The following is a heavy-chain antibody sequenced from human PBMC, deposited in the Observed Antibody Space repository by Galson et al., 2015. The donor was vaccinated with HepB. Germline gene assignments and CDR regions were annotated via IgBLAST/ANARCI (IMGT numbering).Heavy chain of an antibody. CDR3: ARGLIGSEDY. CDR1: GFTFSNYW. Sequence: SLRLSCAASGFTFSNYWMLWVRQAPGKGLAWVSRVNSDGSGTNYAASVKGRFTISRDNAKNTLYLQMNSLRAEDTAVYYCARGLIGSEDYWGQGTLVTVSS. V-gene: IGHV3-74*01. J-gene: IGHJ4*02. CDR2: VNSDGSGT. D-gene: IGHD1-14*01.